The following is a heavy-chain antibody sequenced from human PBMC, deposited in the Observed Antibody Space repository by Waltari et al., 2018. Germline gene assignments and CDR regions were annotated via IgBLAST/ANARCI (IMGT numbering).Heavy chain of an antibody. J-gene: IGHJ4*02. CDR1: GYSISSGYY. V-gene: IGHV4-38-2*02. CDR2: IYHSGST. Sequence: QVQLQESGPGLVKPSETLSLTCTVSGYSISSGYYWGWIRQPPGKGLEWIGSIYHSGSTYYNPSLKSRVTISVDTSKNQFSLKLSSVTAADTAVYYCARDGGYSSRQSSVYWGQGTLVTVSS. D-gene: IGHD6-13*01. CDR3: ARDGGYSSRQSSVY.